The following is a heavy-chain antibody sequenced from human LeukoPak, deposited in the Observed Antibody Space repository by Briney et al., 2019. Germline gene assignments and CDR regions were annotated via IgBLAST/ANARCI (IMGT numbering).Heavy chain of an antibody. CDR2: ISAYNGNT. D-gene: IGHD3-22*01. CDR1: GYTFTSYG. Sequence: ASVTVSCTASGYTFTSYGISWVRQAPGQGLEWMGWISAYNGNTNYAQKLQGRVTMTTDTSTSTAYMELRSLRSDDTAVYYCASWAHYYYDSSGYLNWGQGTLVTVSS. J-gene: IGHJ4*02. V-gene: IGHV1-18*01. CDR3: ASWAHYYYDSSGYLN.